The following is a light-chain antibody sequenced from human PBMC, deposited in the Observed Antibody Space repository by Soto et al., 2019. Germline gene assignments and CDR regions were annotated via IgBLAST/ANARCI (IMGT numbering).Light chain of an antibody. CDR3: QQYVSIPLT. V-gene: IGKV3-20*01. CDR1: QSVGTY. CDR2: GAS. Sequence: IVLAPSPVTPALSPGGRATLSCRASQSVGTYLAWYQQKPGQAPRLLIYGASSRATGIPDRFSGSGSGTDFTLTISRLEPEDFAVHYCQQYVSIPLTFGGGTKVDIK. J-gene: IGKJ4*01.